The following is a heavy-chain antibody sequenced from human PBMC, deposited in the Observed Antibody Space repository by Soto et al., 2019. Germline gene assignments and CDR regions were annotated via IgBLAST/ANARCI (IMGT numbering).Heavy chain of an antibody. J-gene: IGHJ3*01. V-gene: IGHV3-21*01. Sequence: ESGGGLVKPGGSLRLSCAASGFTFSSYSMNWVRQAPGKGLEWVSSISSGSDYIFYADSVKGRFTIFRDNAKNSLFLQMNSLTAEDTAVYYCARSPVGDAFNVWGHGTVVTVSS. CDR2: ISSGSDYI. CDR1: GFTFSSYS. CDR3: ARSPVGDAFNV.